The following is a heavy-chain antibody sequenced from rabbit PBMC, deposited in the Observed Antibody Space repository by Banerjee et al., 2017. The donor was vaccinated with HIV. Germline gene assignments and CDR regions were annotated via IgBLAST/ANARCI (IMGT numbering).Heavy chain of an antibody. CDR3: ARGGYNDANYYDL. D-gene: IGHD1-1*01. Sequence: VNTYYASWVNGRFTISKTSSTTVTLQMTSLTAADTATYFCARGGYNDANYYDLWGPGTLVTVS. V-gene: IGHV1S40*01. J-gene: IGHJ4*01. CDR2: VNT.